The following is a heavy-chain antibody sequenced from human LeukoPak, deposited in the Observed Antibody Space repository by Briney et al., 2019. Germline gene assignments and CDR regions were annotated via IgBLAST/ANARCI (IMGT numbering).Heavy chain of an antibody. D-gene: IGHD1-26*01. V-gene: IGHV3-64*01. CDR1: GFTFRSHD. J-gene: IGHJ3*02. Sequence: GGSLRLSCAASGFTFRSHDMHWVRQAPGKGLEYVSAISSDGGSTYYANSVKGRFTISRDNAKNSLYLQMNSLRAEDTAVYYCARDREVVGATTGPQAAFDIWGQGTMVTVSS. CDR3: ARDREVVGATTGPQAAFDI. CDR2: ISSDGGST.